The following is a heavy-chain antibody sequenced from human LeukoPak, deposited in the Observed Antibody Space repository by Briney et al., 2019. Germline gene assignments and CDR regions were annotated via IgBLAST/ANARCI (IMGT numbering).Heavy chain of an antibody. CDR1: GYSFTSYW. CDR3: ARLRAIAAARNAFDI. CDR2: IYPGDSDT. Sequence: GESLKISCRGSGYSFTSYWIGWVRQMPGKGLEWMGIIYPGDSDTRYSPSFQGQVTISADKSISTAYLQWSSLKASDTAMYYCARLRAIAAARNAFDIWGQGTMVTVSS. D-gene: IGHD6-13*01. V-gene: IGHV5-51*01. J-gene: IGHJ3*02.